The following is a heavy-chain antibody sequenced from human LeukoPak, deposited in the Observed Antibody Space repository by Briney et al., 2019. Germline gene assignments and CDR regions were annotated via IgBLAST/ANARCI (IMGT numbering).Heavy chain of an antibody. D-gene: IGHD5-18*01. Sequence: GGSLRLSCAASGFTFSSYAMHWVRQAPGKGLEWVSVIRYDGGSKYYADSVKGRFTISRDNSKNTLYLQMNSLRAEDTAVYYCAKDFRYSYGHFDYWGQGTLVTVSS. CDR2: IRYDGGSK. CDR3: AKDFRYSYGHFDY. V-gene: IGHV3-30*02. CDR1: GFTFSSYA. J-gene: IGHJ4*02.